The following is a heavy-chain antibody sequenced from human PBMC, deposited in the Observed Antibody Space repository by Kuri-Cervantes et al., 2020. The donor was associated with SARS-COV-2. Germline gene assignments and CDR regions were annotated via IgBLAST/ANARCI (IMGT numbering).Heavy chain of an antibody. Sequence: SETLSLTCTVSGGSISSSSYYWGWIRQPPGKGLEWIGRIYYSGSTYYNPSLKSRVTISVDTSKNQFSLKLSSVTAADTAVYYCARDLGAIFGVLEVSGWFDPWGQGTLVTVSS. D-gene: IGHD3-3*01. J-gene: IGHJ5*02. V-gene: IGHV4-39*02. CDR1: GGSISSSSYY. CDR2: IYYSGST. CDR3: ARDLGAIFGVLEVSGWFDP.